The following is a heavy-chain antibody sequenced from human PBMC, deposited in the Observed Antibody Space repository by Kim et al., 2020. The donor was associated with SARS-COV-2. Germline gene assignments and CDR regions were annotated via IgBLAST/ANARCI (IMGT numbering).Heavy chain of an antibody. D-gene: IGHD6-19*01. V-gene: IGHV4-59*01. CDR1: GGSISSYY. CDR3: GRSAAVTGHLDY. Sequence: SETLSLTCTVSGGSISSYYWSWIRQPPGKTLEWIGYIYNSGSTNYNPSLKSRVTISVDTSENQFSLKLSPVTAADTAVYYCGRSAAVTGHLDYGGQGTLV. CDR2: IYNSGST. J-gene: IGHJ4*02.